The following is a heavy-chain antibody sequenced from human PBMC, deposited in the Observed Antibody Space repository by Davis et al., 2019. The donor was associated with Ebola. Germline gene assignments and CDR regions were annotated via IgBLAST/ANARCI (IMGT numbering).Heavy chain of an antibody. D-gene: IGHD3-3*01. CDR2: MNPSSGSA. J-gene: IGHJ4*02. CDR3: ARQARGAYECWRSYVFDT. CDR1: GYTFTSND. V-gene: IGHV1-8*01. Sequence: AASVQVSCKASGYTFTSNDISWVRQASGQGLEWMGWMNPSSGSADYAQKFQGRVTMTRNNSINTAYMELRSLRSEDTAVYYWARQARGAYECWRSYVFDTWGLGTLVTVSS.